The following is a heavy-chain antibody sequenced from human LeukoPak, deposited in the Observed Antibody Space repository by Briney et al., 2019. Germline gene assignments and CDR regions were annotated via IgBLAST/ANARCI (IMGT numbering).Heavy chain of an antibody. CDR3: ARDRGIAVAGVSSPY. CDR1: GYTSTSYD. CDR2: MNPNSGNT. D-gene: IGHD6-19*01. V-gene: IGHV1-8*01. J-gene: IGHJ4*02. Sequence: ASVKVSCKASGYTSTSYDINWVRQATGQGLEWMGWMNPNSGNTGYAQKFQGRVTMTRNTSISTAYMELSSLRSDDTAVYYCARDRGIAVAGVSSPYWGQGTLVTVSS.